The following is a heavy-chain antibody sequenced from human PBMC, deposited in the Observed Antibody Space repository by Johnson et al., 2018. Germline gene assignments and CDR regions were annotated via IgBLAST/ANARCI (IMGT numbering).Heavy chain of an antibody. CDR1: GFTFSSFA. J-gene: IGHJ1*01. CDR2: ISNGGGST. Sequence: VQLLESGGGLVQPGGSLRLSCAASGFTFSSFAMTWVRQAPGKGLGWVSTISNGGGSTDYADPVKGRFTISRDNSKGRLYLQMSSLRAEDTAVYYCAKPLSFDFWSGYQHWGQGTLVTVSS. D-gene: IGHD3-3*01. CDR3: AKPLSFDFWSGYQH. V-gene: IGHV3-23*01.